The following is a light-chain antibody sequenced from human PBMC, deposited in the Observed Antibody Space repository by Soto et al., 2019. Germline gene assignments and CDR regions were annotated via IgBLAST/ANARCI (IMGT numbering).Light chain of an antibody. CDR2: EVT. CDR3: SSHTSVNTRV. J-gene: IGLJ1*01. V-gene: IGLV2-14*01. CDR1: SMDVGTYDY. Sequence: QSVLTQHASVSGSPGQSIAISCTGTSMDVGTYDYVSWYQQYPDKAPKLIIYEVTQRPSGVSNRFSGSKSGNTASLTISGLQAEDEADYYCSSHTSVNTRVFGTGTKVT.